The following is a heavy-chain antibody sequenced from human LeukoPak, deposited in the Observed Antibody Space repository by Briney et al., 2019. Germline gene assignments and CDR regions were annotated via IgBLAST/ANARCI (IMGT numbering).Heavy chain of an antibody. CDR3: ARVSRSRATTTAGY. Sequence: ASVKVSCKASGYTFTSYGISWVRQAPGQGLEWMGWISAYNGNTNYAQKLQGRVTMTTGTSTSTAYMELRSLRSDDTAVYYCARVSRSRATTTAGYWGQGTLVTVSS. J-gene: IGHJ4*02. CDR1: GYTFTSYG. V-gene: IGHV1-18*01. CDR2: ISAYNGNT. D-gene: IGHD1-26*01.